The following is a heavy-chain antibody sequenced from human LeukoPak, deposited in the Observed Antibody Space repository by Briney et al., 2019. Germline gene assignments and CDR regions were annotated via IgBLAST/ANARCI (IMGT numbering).Heavy chain of an antibody. V-gene: IGHV1-2*02. J-gene: IGHJ1*01. CDR3: ARVSPGSSSGYFQQ. CDR2: INPNSGGT. Sequence: GAPVKVSDKASGYTFTGYYMHWVRQAPGQGLEWMGWINPNSGGTNYAQKFQGRVTMTRDTSISTAYMELSRLRSDDTAVYYCARVSPGSSSGYFQQWGQGTGVTVSS. CDR1: GYTFTGYY. D-gene: IGHD6-6*01.